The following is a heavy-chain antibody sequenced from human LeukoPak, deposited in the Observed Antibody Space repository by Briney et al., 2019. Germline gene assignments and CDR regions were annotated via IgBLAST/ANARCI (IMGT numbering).Heavy chain of an antibody. CDR2: IYAGGNT. CDR3: ARSKSRGDYYFDN. CDR1: GFTVSSNY. D-gene: IGHD2-21*02. V-gene: IGHV3-53*01. Sequence: GGSLRLSCAASGFTVSSNYMSWVRQAPGKGLEWVSVIYAGGNTYYADSVKGRFSISRDNSKNTLYLQMNGLRAEDTAVYYCARSKSRGDYYFDNWGQGTLVTVSS. J-gene: IGHJ4*02.